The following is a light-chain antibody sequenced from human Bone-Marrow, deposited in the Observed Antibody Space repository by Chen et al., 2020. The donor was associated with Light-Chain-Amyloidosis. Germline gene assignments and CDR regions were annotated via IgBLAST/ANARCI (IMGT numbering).Light chain of an antibody. CDR1: SSNIGSSY. J-gene: IGLJ3*02. CDR3: AAWDDSLSGPV. V-gene: IGLV1-47*01. Sequence: QSVLTQSSSASGTPGQGVTIPCSGSSSNIGSSYVSWYQHFPRTAPKLLIYRNNQRPSGVPDRFSGSKSDTSASLAISGLRSEDEADYYCAAWDDSLSGPVFGGGTKLTVL. CDR2: RNN.